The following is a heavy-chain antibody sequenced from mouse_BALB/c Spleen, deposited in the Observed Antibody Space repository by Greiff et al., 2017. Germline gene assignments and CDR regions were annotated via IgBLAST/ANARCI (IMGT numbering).Heavy chain of an antibody. V-gene: IGHV3-8*02. CDR3: ARYVYDGYYWYFDV. D-gene: IGHD2-3*01. J-gene: IGHJ1*01. Sequence: VQLKESGPSLVKPSQTLSLTCSVTGDSITSGYWNWIRKFPGNKLEYMGYISYSGSTYYNPSLKSRISITRDTSKNQYYLQLNSVTTEDTATYYCARYVYDGYYWYFDVWGAGTTVTVSS. CDR1: GDSITSGY. CDR2: ISYSGST.